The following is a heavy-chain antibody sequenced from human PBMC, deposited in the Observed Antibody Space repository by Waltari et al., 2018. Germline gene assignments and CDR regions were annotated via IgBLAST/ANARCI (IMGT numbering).Heavy chain of an antibody. CDR2: LSHSGTS. Sequence: QVPLQESGPGLVKPSQTLSLNCTVSGDSLNSANYYWSWIRQLPEKGLEWIGYLSHSGTSYYNPSLKDLVTMSIDPSKNQFSLRLSSVTAADTAVYFCARGHDYYFDYWGQGILVAVSS. CDR3: ARGHDYYFDY. V-gene: IGHV4-31*01. D-gene: IGHD4-17*01. J-gene: IGHJ4*02. CDR1: GDSLNSANYY.